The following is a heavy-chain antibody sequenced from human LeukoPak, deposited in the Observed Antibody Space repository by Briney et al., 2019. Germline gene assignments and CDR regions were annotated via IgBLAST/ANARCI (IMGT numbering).Heavy chain of an antibody. J-gene: IGHJ4*02. CDR3: ARGQYLTDH. CDR2: ISESGTSI. V-gene: IGHV3-11*01. Sequence: GRSLRLSCAASGFTFSDYYMTWIRQAPGKGLDWVSYISESGTSIHYADSVKGRFTISRDNAKNSLYLQMNSLRAEDTAVYYCARGQYLTDHWGQGTLVTVSS. CDR1: GFTFSDYY. D-gene: IGHD2/OR15-2a*01.